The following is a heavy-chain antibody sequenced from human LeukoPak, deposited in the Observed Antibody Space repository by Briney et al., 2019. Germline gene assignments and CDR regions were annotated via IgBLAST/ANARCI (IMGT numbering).Heavy chain of an antibody. CDR1: GYTFTSYG. Sequence: ASVKVSCKASGYTFTSYGISWVRQAPGQGLEWMGWISAYNGNTNYAQKLQGRVTMTTDTSTSTAYMELRNLRSDDTAVYYCARDERYNWNSESDYYYYGMDVWGQGTTVTVSS. CDR3: ARDERYNWNSESDYYYYGMDV. V-gene: IGHV1-18*01. J-gene: IGHJ6*02. D-gene: IGHD1-7*01. CDR2: ISAYNGNT.